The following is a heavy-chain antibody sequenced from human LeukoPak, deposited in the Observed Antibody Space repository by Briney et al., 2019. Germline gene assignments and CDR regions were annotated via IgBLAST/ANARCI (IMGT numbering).Heavy chain of an antibody. J-gene: IGHJ4*02. CDR2: ISFGSGNI. D-gene: IGHD3-16*02. V-gene: IGHV3-48*01. CDR1: GFTFSTYG. CDR3: AKYGVSESYRGLDY. Sequence: PGGSLRLSCAASGFTFSTYGMNWVRQAPGKGLEWISYISFGSGNIFYADSVKGRFTISRDNSQNTLYLQMNSLRAEDTALYYCAKYGVSESYRGLDYRGQGTLVTVTS.